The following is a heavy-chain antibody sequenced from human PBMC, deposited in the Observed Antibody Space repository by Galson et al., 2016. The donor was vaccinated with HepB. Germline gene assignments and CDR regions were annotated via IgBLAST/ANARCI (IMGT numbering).Heavy chain of an antibody. CDR2: IKSYTDGGTT. Sequence: SLRLPCAASGFTFNNAWISWVRQAPGKGLEWVGRIKSYTDGGTTEYAAPMEGRFTFSRDESNNRLYLQMNSLKTEDTAVYYCTTSSTRGYTYGPSAYWGRGTLVAVSS. J-gene: IGHJ4*02. CDR3: TTSSTRGYTYGPSAY. V-gene: IGHV3-15*01. CDR1: GFTFNNAW. D-gene: IGHD5-18*01.